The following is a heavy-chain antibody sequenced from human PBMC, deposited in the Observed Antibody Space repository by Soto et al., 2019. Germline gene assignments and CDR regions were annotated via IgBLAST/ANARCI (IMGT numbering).Heavy chain of an antibody. J-gene: IGHJ5*02. CDR1: GDSYSISTYS. CDR2: IYQSGVT. D-gene: IGHD6-19*01. V-gene: IGHV4-30-2*01. Sequence: SETLSLSCNMSGDSYSISTYSWSWIRQPPGKALQWIGFIYQSGVTSYNPSLASRVSISLDRSNNQCSLKLKSVTAADTAVYFCAGMPYTSGLRFDPWGPGTLVTVS. CDR3: AGMPYTSGLRFDP.